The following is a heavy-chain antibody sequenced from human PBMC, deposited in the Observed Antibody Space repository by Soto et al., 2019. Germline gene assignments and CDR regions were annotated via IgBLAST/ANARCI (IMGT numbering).Heavy chain of an antibody. Sequence: QVQLVQSGAEVKKPGASVKVSCKASGYTFTSYYMHWVRQAPGQGLEWMGIINPSGGSTSYAQKFQGRVTMTRDTSTSTVYMELSSLRSEDTSVYYCARDLAQLAFFDYLGQGTLVTVSS. CDR2: INPSGGST. CDR1: GYTFTSYY. J-gene: IGHJ4*02. V-gene: IGHV1-46*01. CDR3: ARDLAQLAFFDY. D-gene: IGHD6-6*01.